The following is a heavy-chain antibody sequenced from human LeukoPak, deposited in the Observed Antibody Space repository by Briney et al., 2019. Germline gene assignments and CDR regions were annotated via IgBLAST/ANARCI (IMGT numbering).Heavy chain of an antibody. CDR2: IYHTGNT. V-gene: IGHV4-38-2*02. CDR1: GYSITSGYY. CDR3: ARYCSSTTCYTRGGDY. J-gene: IGHJ4*02. D-gene: IGHD2-2*02. Sequence: SETLSLTCSVSGYSITSGYYWGWIRQPPGKGLEWIGSIYHTGNTFYDPSFNSRVTISVDTSKNQFSLSLSSVTAADTAVYYCARYCSSTTCYTRGGDYWGQGTLLTVSS.